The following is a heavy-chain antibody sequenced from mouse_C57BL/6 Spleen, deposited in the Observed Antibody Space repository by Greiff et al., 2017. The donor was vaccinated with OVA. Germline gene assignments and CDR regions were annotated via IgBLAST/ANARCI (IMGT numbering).Heavy chain of an antibody. J-gene: IGHJ1*03. Sequence: QVQLKQPGAELVKPGASVKMSCKASGYTFTSYWITWVKQRPGQGLEWIGDIYPGSGSTNYNEKFKSKATLTVDTSSSTAYMQLSSLTSEDSAVYYCAIITTVVAPPYWYFDVWGTGTTVTVSS. CDR2: IYPGSGST. CDR1: GYTFTSYW. CDR3: AIITTVVAPPYWYFDV. V-gene: IGHV1-55*01. D-gene: IGHD1-1*01.